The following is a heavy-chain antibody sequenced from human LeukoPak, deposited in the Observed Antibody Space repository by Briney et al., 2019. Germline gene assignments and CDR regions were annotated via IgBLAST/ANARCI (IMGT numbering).Heavy chain of an antibody. Sequence: KSSETLSLTCTVPGGSIISNSWSWIRQPPEKRLEWIGYIYSNGNTNYNPSLKSRVTISLDTSKNQFSLKLSSVAATDTAIYYCARHLLVGAATGDPFDYWGQGTLVTVSS. CDR2: IYSNGNT. CDR3: ARHLLVGAATGDPFDY. V-gene: IGHV4-59*08. D-gene: IGHD6-13*01. J-gene: IGHJ4*02. CDR1: GGSIISNS.